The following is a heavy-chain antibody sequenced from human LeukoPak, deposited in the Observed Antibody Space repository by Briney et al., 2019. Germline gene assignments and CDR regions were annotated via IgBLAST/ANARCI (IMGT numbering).Heavy chain of an antibody. CDR2: IHYVGDT. V-gene: IGHV4-39*07. CDR1: GGSISTSTYY. CDR3: ARGYYYMDV. J-gene: IGHJ6*03. Sequence: SETLSLTCSVSGGSISTSTYYWGWVRQPPGKGLEWIGSIHYVGDTFYNPSLKSRVTISVDTSKNQFSLKLSSVTAADTAVYYCARGYYYMDVWGKGTTVTISS.